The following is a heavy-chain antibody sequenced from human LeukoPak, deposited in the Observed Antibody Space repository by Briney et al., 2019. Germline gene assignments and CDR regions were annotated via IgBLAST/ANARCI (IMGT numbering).Heavy chain of an antibody. D-gene: IGHD1-1*01. V-gene: IGHV4-61*01. CDR2: IYYSGST. CDR1: GGSISSSSYF. Sequence: PSETLSLTCTVSGGSISSSSYFWSWIRQPPGKGLEWIGYIYYSGSTNYNPSLKSRVTISVDTSKNQFSLKLSSVTAADTTVYYCARDDGSAGGTDAFDIWGQGTMVTVSS. J-gene: IGHJ3*02. CDR3: ARDDGSAGGTDAFDI.